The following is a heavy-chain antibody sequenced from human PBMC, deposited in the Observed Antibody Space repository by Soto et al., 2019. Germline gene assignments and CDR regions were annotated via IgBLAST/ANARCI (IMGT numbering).Heavy chain of an antibody. Sequence: GGSLRLSCAASGFTFSSYWMSWVRQAPGKGLEWVANIKQDGSEKYYVDSVKGRFTISRDNAKNSLYLQMNSLRAEDTAVYYCARDPNRNDKYEAYWGQGTLVTVSS. J-gene: IGHJ4*02. D-gene: IGHD1-1*01. V-gene: IGHV3-7*01. CDR3: ARDPNRNDKYEAY. CDR1: GFTFSSYW. CDR2: IKQDGSEK.